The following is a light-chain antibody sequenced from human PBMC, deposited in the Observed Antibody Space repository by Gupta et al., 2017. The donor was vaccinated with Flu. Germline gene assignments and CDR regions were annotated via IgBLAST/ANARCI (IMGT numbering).Light chain of an antibody. CDR3: QQAESFPRT. V-gene: IGKV1-12*01. J-gene: IGKJ5*01. Sequence: IHIAPSPSSVSASVGDTVTITCRASQGIGSWLVWFQQKPGKAPNLLIYAASSLQSGVPSRFSGSGSGTDFTLTISSLQPEDSATYYCQQAESFPRTFGQWTRLEIK. CDR1: QGIGSW. CDR2: AAS.